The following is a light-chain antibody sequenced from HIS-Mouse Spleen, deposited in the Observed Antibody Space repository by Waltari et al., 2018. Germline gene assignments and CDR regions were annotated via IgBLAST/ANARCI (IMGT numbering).Light chain of an antibody. CDR3: YSTDSSGNHRV. V-gene: IGLV3-10*01. CDR1: ALPKKS. J-gene: IGLJ2*01. Sequence: SYELTQPPSVSVSPGQTARITCPGDALPKKSAYWYQQKSGQAPVLVIYEDSKRPSGIPERVSGSSSGTMATLTISGAQVEDEADYYCYSTDSSGNHRVFGGGTKLTVL. CDR2: EDS.